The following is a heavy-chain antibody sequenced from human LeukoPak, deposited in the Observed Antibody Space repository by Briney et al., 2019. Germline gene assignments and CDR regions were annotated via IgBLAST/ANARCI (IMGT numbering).Heavy chain of an antibody. V-gene: IGHV3-23*01. Sequence: KSGGSLRLSCAASGFTFSTYTMAWVRQAPGGGLEWVSGISGNGGRTYYADSVKGRFAISRDDSKSTLYLQMNSLRAEDTAVYYCVVSGEWLDYYYYYGMDVWGQGTTVTVSS. D-gene: IGHD3-3*01. J-gene: IGHJ6*02. CDR2: ISGNGGRT. CDR3: VVSGEWLDYYYYYGMDV. CDR1: GFTFSTYT.